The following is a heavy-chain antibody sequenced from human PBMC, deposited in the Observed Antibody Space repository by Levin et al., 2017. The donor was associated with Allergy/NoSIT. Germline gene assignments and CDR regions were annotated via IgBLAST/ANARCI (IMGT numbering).Heavy chain of an antibody. D-gene: IGHD2-15*01. CDR2: IRSKANSYAT. CDR1: GFTFSGSA. V-gene: IGHV3-73*01. J-gene: IGHJ4*02. Sequence: PGGSLRLSCAASGFTFSGSAMHWVRQASGKGLEWVGRIRSKANSYATAYAASVKGRFTISRDNSKNTLYLQMNSLRAEDTAVYYCAKDRAGLVVAAIFDYWGQGTLVTVSS. CDR3: AKDRAGLVVAAIFDY.